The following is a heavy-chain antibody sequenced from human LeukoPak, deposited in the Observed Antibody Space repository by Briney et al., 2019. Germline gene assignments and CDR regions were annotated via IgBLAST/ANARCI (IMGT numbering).Heavy chain of an antibody. Sequence: GESLQISCEGSGYSFANYWIAWVRQMPGRGLEWMGIVNPGDSDTKYSPSFQGQVTISADKSISTASLQWSSLKASDTAMYYCARHYSGSYHSSLEYWGQETLVTVSS. D-gene: IGHD1-26*01. CDR2: VNPGDSDT. CDR1: GYSFANYW. V-gene: IGHV5-51*01. J-gene: IGHJ4*02. CDR3: ARHYSGSYHSSLEY.